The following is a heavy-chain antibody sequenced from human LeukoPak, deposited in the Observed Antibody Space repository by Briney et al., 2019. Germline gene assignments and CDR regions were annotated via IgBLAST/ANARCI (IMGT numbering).Heavy chain of an antibody. Sequence: SETLSLTCAVYGGSFSGYYWSWIRQPPGKGLEWIGSIYYSGSTYYNPSLKSRVTISVDTSKNQFSLKLSSVTAADTAVYYCARRAVAGPFDYWGQGTLVTVSS. D-gene: IGHD6-19*01. CDR2: IYYSGST. CDR3: ARRAVAGPFDY. J-gene: IGHJ4*02. V-gene: IGHV4-34*01. CDR1: GGSFSGYY.